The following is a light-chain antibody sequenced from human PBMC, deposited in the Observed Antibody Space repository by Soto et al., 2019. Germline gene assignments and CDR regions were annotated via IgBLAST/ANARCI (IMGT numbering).Light chain of an antibody. Sequence: QSALTQPASVSGSPGQSITISCTGTSSDVGLYDYVSWYQQHPGKAPQLMIYAVSNRPSGVSNRFSASKSGNTASLFISGLQAEVEADYYCSSYTSDSSDVFGSGTKVTVL. CDR3: SSYTSDSSDV. CDR1: SSDVGLYDY. J-gene: IGLJ1*01. V-gene: IGLV2-14*01. CDR2: AVS.